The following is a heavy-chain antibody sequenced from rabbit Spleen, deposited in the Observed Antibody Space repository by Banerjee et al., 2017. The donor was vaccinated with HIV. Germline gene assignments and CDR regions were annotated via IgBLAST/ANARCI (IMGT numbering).Heavy chain of an antibody. D-gene: IGHD3-1*01. Sequence: QEQLVESGGGLVQPGASLTLTCIASGVSFSGSSYMCWVRQAPGKGLEWIACIEAGSSGFTYFATWAKGRFTISRTSSTTVTLQMTSLTAADTATYFCARDLASVVGWNFNLWGPGTLVTVS. J-gene: IGHJ4*01. CDR2: IEAGSSGFT. CDR1: GVSFSGSSY. V-gene: IGHV1S45*01. CDR3: ARDLASVVGWNFNL.